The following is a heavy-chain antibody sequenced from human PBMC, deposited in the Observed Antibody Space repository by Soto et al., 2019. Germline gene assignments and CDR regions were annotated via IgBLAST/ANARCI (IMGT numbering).Heavy chain of an antibody. Sequence: SVKVSCKASGGTFSSYAISWVRQAPGQGLEWMGGIIPIFGTANYAQKFQGRVTITADEPTSTAYMELSSLRSEDTAVYYCARDGYGYNPAPFDYWGQGTLVTVSS. D-gene: IGHD5-18*01. J-gene: IGHJ4*02. CDR2: IIPIFGTA. CDR3: ARDGYGYNPAPFDY. CDR1: GGTFSSYA. V-gene: IGHV1-69*13.